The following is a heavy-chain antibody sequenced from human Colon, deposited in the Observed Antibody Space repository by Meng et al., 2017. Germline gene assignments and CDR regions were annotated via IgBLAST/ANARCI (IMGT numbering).Heavy chain of an antibody. Sequence: SETLSFTCSVSGYSISSGYYWGWIRQPPGKGLEWIGNIYQSGSTYYNPSLKSRVTISVDTSRNQFSLKVTSVTAADTAVYYCARGRGYWGQGTLVTVSS. CDR2: IYQSGST. J-gene: IGHJ4*02. CDR1: GYSISSGYY. V-gene: IGHV4-38-2*02. CDR3: ARGRGY.